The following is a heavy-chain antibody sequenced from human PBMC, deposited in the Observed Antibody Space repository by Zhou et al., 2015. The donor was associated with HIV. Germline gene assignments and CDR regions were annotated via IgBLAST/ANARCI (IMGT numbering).Heavy chain of an antibody. Sequence: QVQLVQSGAEVKKPGSSVKVSCKASGGTFSSYTISWVRQAPGQGLEWMGRIIPILGIANYAQKFQGRVTITADKSTSTAYMELSSLRSEDTAVYYCATRNIYCSGGSCAHDYWGQGTLVTVSS. CDR3: ATRNIYCSGGSCAHDY. CDR1: GGTFSSYT. CDR2: IIPILGIA. V-gene: IGHV1-69*02. J-gene: IGHJ4*02. D-gene: IGHD2-15*01.